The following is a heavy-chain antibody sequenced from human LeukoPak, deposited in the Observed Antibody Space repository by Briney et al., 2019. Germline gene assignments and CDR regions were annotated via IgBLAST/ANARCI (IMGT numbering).Heavy chain of an antibody. CDR1: GFTFSSYS. Sequence: PGGSLRLSCAASGFTFSSYSMNWVRQAPGKGLEWVSSLSSSSSYIDYADSVKGRFTISRDNAKNSLYLQMNSLRAEDTAVYYCARASGCGYYYDSSGYYYFDYWGQGTLVTVSS. D-gene: IGHD3-22*01. J-gene: IGHJ4*02. CDR2: LSSSSSYI. V-gene: IGHV3-21*06. CDR3: ARASGCGYYYDSSGYYYFDY.